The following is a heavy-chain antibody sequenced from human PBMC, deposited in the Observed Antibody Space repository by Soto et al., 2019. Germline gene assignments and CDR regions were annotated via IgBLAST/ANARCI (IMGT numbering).Heavy chain of an antibody. Sequence: SETLSLTCAVYGGSFSGYYWSWIRQPPGKGLEWIGEINHSGSTNYNPSLKSRVTISVDTSKNQFSLKLSSVTAADTAVYYCARGPRITIFGLDPWGQGTLVTVSS. J-gene: IGHJ5*02. CDR1: GGSFSGYY. CDR2: INHSGST. V-gene: IGHV4-34*01. CDR3: ARGPRITIFGLDP. D-gene: IGHD3-3*01.